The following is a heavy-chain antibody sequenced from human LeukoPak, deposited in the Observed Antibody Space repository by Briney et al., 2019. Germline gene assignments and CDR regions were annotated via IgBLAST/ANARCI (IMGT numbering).Heavy chain of an antibody. J-gene: IGHJ3*02. CDR2: ISGDGGST. Sequence: GGSLRLSCAASGFTFDDYAMHWVRQAPGKGLEWVSLISGDGGSTYYADSVKGRFTISRDNAKNSLYLQMNSLRAEDMALYYCAQDIFAGYCSGGSCYGAFDIWGQGTMVTVSS. CDR1: GFTFDDYA. D-gene: IGHD2-15*01. CDR3: AQDIFAGYCSGGSCYGAFDI. V-gene: IGHV3-43*02.